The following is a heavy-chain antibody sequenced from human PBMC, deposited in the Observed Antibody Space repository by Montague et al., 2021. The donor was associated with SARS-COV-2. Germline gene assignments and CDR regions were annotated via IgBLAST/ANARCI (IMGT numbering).Heavy chain of an antibody. Sequence: SETLSLTCTVSGGSISSSSYYWGWIRQPPGKGLEWIGSIYYSGSTYYNPSLKSRVTISVDTSKNQFSLKLSSVTAADTAVYNCARPLNLYYYGSGSYSSWFDPWGQGTLVTVSS. CDR2: IYYSGST. J-gene: IGHJ5*02. CDR1: GGSISSSSYY. D-gene: IGHD3-10*01. V-gene: IGHV4-39*01. CDR3: ARPLNLYYYGSGSYSSWFDP.